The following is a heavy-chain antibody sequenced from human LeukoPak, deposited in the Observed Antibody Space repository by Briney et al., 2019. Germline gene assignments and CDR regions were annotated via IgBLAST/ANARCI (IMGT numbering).Heavy chain of an antibody. CDR1: GFTFSSYA. Sequence: GGSLRLSCAASGFTFSSYAMSWVRQAPGKGLEWVSAISGSGGSTYYADSVKGRFTISRDNSKNTLYLQMNSLTAEDTAVYYCATPSGYYFVALDYWGQGTLVTVSS. J-gene: IGHJ4*02. CDR2: ISGSGGST. D-gene: IGHD3-22*01. CDR3: ATPSGYYFVALDY. V-gene: IGHV3-23*01.